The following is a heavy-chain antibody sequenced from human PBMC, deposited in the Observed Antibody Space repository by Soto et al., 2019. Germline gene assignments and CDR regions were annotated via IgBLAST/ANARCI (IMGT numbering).Heavy chain of an antibody. CDR1: GFTFTSHA. CDR2: ITPGGDNT. D-gene: IGHD6-13*01. CDR3: AIGIAAAGLHRY. J-gene: IGHJ4*02. V-gene: IGHV3-23*01. Sequence: PGGSLRLSCVASGFTFTSHAMNWVRQAPGKGLEWVAGITPGGDNTYYADSVKGRFTISRDNSKNTLYLQMNSLRAEDTAVYYYAIGIAAAGLHRYWGQGTMVTVSS.